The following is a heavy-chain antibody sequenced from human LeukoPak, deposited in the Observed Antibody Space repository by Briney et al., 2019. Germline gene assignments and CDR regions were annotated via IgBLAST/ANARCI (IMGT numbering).Heavy chain of an antibody. V-gene: IGHV3-7*04. CDR1: GFTFSTYY. Sequence: GGSLRLSCAASGFTFSTYYMTWVRQAPGRGLEWVASIEKRGSDKYHVDSVKGRFTISRDNAQNSLYLQMNSLRAEDTAVYFCARDHYDRSGYYYSGTNAFDIWGQGTMVTVSS. CDR2: IEKRGSDK. J-gene: IGHJ3*02. CDR3: ARDHYDRSGYYYSGTNAFDI. D-gene: IGHD3-22*01.